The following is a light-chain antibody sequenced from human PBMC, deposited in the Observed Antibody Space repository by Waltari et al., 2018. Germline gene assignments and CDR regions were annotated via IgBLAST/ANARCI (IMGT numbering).Light chain of an antibody. J-gene: IGLJ3*02. CDR1: RSDVGGYKY. CDR2: DVN. CDR3: CSYAGSYTV. Sequence: QSALTQPRSVSGSPGQSVTISCTGTRSDVGGYKYVSWYQQHPGKVPKLMIYDVNKRPSGVPDRFSGSKSGNTASLTISGLQAEDEADYFCCSYAGSYTVFGGGTKLTVL. V-gene: IGLV2-11*01.